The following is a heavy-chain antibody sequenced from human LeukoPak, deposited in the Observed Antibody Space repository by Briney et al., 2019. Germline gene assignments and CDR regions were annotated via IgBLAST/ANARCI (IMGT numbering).Heavy chain of an antibody. D-gene: IGHD3-16*01. J-gene: IGHJ4*02. CDR3: ARDAAFGGVNHFDS. V-gene: IGHV3-11*01. CDR1: GFTFSDYY. Sequence: GGSLRLSCAASGFTFSDYYMSWIRQAPGKGLEWVSYMSNGGDVMNSIDSVKGRFTISRDNSKSSLYLQMNSLRAEDTAVYFCARDAAFGGVNHFDSWGQGTLVTVSS. CDR2: MSNGGDVM.